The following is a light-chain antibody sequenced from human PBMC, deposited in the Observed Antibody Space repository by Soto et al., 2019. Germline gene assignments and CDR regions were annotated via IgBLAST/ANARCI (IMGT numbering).Light chain of an antibody. Sequence: DIQMTQSPSAMSASVGDRVTITCRASQGISNYLAWFQQKPGQGPKRLIYGATNLQSGVPPRFSGRGSETEFTLTISNLQPDDIATYYCLQHDAYPFTFGQGTKLEIK. CDR2: GAT. J-gene: IGKJ2*01. V-gene: IGKV1-17*03. CDR3: LQHDAYPFT. CDR1: QGISNY.